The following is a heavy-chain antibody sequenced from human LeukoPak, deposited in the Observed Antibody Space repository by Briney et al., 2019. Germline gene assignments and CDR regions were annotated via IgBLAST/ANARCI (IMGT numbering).Heavy chain of an antibody. J-gene: IGHJ4*02. CDR1: GGTFSSYV. V-gene: IGHV1-69*05. Sequence: SVKVSCKASGGTFSSYVISWVRQAPGQGLEWMGRIIPIFGTANYAQKVQGRVTITTDESTSTAYMELSSLRSEDTAVYYCARDRGYSYGYNWGQGTLVTVSS. D-gene: IGHD5-18*01. CDR2: IIPIFGTA. CDR3: ARDRGYSYGYN.